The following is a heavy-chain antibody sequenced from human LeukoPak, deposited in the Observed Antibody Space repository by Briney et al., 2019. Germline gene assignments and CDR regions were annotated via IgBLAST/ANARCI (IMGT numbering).Heavy chain of an antibody. CDR1: GFTFSSYW. Sequence: PGGSLRLSCAASGFTFSSYWMSWVRQAPGKGLEWVANIKQDGSEKYYVDSVKGRFTISRDNAKNSLYLQMNSLRAEDTAVYYCARRSWFWSGYPIYYYYYMDVWGKGTTVTVSS. CDR2: IKQDGSEK. D-gene: IGHD3-3*01. J-gene: IGHJ6*03. CDR3: ARRSWFWSGYPIYYYYYMDV. V-gene: IGHV3-7*01.